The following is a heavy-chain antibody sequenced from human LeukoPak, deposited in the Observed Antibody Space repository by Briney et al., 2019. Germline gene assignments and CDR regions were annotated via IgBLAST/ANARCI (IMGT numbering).Heavy chain of an antibody. Sequence: SETLSLTCTVSGGSISSGAYYWSWIRQHPEKGLEWIGYIYDSGNTYYNPSLKSRVTTSLDTSQNQFSLKLSSVTAADTAVYYCAGSPRGYDYGHKWFDPWGQGTLVTVSS. CDR2: IYDSGNT. D-gene: IGHD5-18*01. V-gene: IGHV4-31*03. J-gene: IGHJ5*02. CDR1: GGSISSGAYY. CDR3: AGSPRGYDYGHKWFDP.